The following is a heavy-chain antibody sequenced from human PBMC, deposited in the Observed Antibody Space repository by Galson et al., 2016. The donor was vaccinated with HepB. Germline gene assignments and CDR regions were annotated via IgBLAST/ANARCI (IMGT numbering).Heavy chain of an antibody. V-gene: IGHV4-59*01. CDR1: GGSFTNYY. J-gene: IGHJ4*02. CDR3: ARVGASAAISYFDY. Sequence: TVSGGSFTNYYWNWIRQPPGKGLEWIGYIYYSGSTNYNPSLKSRVTISVDTSKNQFSLNLRSVTAADTAVYYCARVGASAAISYFDYWGQGTLVTVSS. D-gene: IGHD2-2*02. CDR2: IYYSGST.